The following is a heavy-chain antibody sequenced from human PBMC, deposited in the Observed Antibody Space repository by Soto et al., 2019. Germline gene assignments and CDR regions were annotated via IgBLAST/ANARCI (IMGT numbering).Heavy chain of an antibody. D-gene: IGHD1-1*01. CDR1: GGSFSGYY. CDR2: INHSGST. J-gene: IGHJ4*02. CDR3: ARGRKTGTTFPFDY. Sequence: SETLSLTCAVYGGSFSGYYWSWIRQPPGKGLEWIGEINHSGSTNYNPSLKSRVTISVDTSKNQFSLKLSSVTAADTAVYYCARGRKTGTTFPFDYWGQGTLVTVSS. V-gene: IGHV4-34*01.